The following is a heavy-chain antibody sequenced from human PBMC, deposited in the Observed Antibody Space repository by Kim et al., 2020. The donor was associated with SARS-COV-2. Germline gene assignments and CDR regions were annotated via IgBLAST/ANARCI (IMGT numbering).Heavy chain of an antibody. CDR3: ARERYGTFDY. J-gene: IGHJ4*02. Sequence: GGSLRLSCETSGFTFSNYAMHWVRQAPGKGLEWVAVIWYDGIKKYYVDSAKGRFTISRDISKNTLYLQMNSLRAEDTAVYYCARERYGTFDYWGQGTLVTVSS. V-gene: IGHV3-33*01. CDR1: GFTFSNYA. CDR2: IWYDGIKK. D-gene: IGHD3-10*01.